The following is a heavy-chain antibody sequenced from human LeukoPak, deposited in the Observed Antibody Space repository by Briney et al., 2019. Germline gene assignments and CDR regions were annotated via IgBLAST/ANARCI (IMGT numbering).Heavy chain of an antibody. CDR3: ARSIAAAGAAAY. CDR1: GGSISSYY. D-gene: IGHD6-13*01. Sequence: NPSETLSLTCTVSGGSISSYYWSWIRQPPGKGLEWIGYIYYSGSTNYNPPLKSRVTISVDTSRNQFSLKLSSVTAADTAVYYCARSIAAAGAAAYWGQGTLVTVSS. CDR2: IYYSGST. V-gene: IGHV4-59*08. J-gene: IGHJ4*02.